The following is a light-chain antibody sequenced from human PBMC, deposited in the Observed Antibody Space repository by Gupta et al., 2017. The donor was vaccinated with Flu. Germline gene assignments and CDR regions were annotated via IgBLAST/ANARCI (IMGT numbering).Light chain of an antibody. CDR1: QTISNS. Sequence: DLQMAQSPSSLSASRGDRHTITCQASQTISNSLNWYQQKQGGAPQLLIYDASIFETGVPSRFSGSGSGTDFTFTISALQPEDIATYYCQHYDGLRFTFGDGTKVDIK. CDR3: QHYDGLRFT. J-gene: IGKJ4*01. V-gene: IGKV1-33*01. CDR2: DAS.